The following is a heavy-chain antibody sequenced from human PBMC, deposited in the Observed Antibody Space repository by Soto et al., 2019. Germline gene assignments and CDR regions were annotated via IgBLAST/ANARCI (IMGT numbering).Heavy chain of an antibody. V-gene: IGHV1-69*12. CDR1: GGTFNTYA. J-gene: IGHJ6*02. CDR3: ARDTFLHVDMVTTIGFTGMDV. Sequence: QVHLVQSGAEVKKPGSSVEVSCKASGGTFNTYAISWVRQAPGQGLEWMGGIVPIFGTTHYAQKFQGRVTIAADDSTITAYMELSSLTYEDTAVYYCARDTFLHVDMVTTIGFTGMDVWGQGTTVTVSS. D-gene: IGHD5-12*01. CDR2: IVPIFGTT.